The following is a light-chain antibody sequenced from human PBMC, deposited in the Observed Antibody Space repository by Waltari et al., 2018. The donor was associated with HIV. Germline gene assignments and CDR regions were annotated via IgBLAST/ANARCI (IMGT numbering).Light chain of an antibody. CDR2: EGS. V-gene: IGLV2-23*01. J-gene: IGLJ2*01. CDR1: SSDVGGYNL. CDR3: CSYAGSSTLV. Sequence: QSALTQTASESGSPGPSITISCTGTSSDVGGYNLASWYQQHPGKAPKIMIYEGSKRPLGVSNRVSGSNSGNTASLTISELQAEDEADYYCCSYAGSSTLVFGGGTKLTVL.